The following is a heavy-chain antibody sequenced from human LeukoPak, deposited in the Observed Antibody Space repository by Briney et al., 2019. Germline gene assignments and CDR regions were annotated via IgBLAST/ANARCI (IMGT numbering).Heavy chain of an antibody. CDR2: ITSSSSYI. CDR3: TRVGGGDGSGWSTTDY. Sequence: GGSLRLSCAASGFTFSTYNMNWVRQAPGKGLEWVSPITSSSSYIYYADSVKGRFTISRDNAKNSLYLQMNSLRVEDTAMYYCTRVGGGDGSGWSTTDYWGQGTLVTISS. D-gene: IGHD6-19*01. V-gene: IGHV3-21*01. J-gene: IGHJ4*02. CDR1: GFTFSTYN.